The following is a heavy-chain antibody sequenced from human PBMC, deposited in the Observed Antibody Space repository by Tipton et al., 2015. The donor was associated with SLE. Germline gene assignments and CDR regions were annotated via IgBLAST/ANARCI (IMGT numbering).Heavy chain of an antibody. D-gene: IGHD3-9*01. CDR2: IYYSGST. Sequence: PSLTCTVSGGSISSYYWSWIRQPPGKGLEWIGYIYYSGSTNYNPSLKSRVTISVDTSKNQFSLKLSSVTAADTAVYYCARVTIAGHYFDYWGQGTLVTVSS. CDR1: GGSISSYY. CDR3: ARVTIAGHYFDY. J-gene: IGHJ4*02. V-gene: IGHV4-59*01.